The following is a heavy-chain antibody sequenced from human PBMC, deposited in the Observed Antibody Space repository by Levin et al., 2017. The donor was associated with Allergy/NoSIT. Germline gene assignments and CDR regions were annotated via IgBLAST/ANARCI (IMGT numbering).Heavy chain of an antibody. Sequence: PGGSLRLSCEASGFTFSDYYMDWVRQAPGKGLEWIGRSRNSGKSFTTEYAASVKGRFTTSRDESKNSLYLHMNSLRTEDTAVYYCVRALVGFNYPFDHWGQGTLVTVSS. CDR2: SRNSGKSFTT. CDR3: VRALVGFNYPFDH. CDR1: GFTFSDYY. V-gene: IGHV3-72*01. J-gene: IGHJ4*02. D-gene: IGHD5-24*01.